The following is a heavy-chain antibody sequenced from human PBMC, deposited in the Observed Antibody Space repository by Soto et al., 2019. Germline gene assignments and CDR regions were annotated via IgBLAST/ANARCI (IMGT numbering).Heavy chain of an antibody. V-gene: IGHV1-46*01. CDR3: ARANLQYYYDSSGLGGY. D-gene: IGHD3-22*01. J-gene: IGHJ4*02. CDR2: INPSGGST. Sequence: ASVKVSCKACGYTFTSYYMHWVRQPPAQGLAWMGIINPSGGSTSYAQKIQGRVTMTRDTSTSTVYMELSSLRSEDTAVYYCARANLQYYYDSSGLGGYWGQGTLVTVSS. CDR1: GYTFTSYY.